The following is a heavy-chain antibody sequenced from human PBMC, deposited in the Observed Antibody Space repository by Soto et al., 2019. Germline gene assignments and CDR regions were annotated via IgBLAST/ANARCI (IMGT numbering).Heavy chain of an antibody. CDR3: ARHAQGYFSVFGY. Sequence: GESLKISCKGSGYSFSIYWIGWVRLMPGKGLEWMGVIYPGDSDTRYSPSFQGQITISADKSISTAYLQWSSLKASDTAMYYCARHAQGYFSVFGYWGQGTLVTVSS. CDR1: GYSFSIYW. J-gene: IGHJ4*02. CDR2: IYPGDSDT. V-gene: IGHV5-51*01. D-gene: IGHD3-10*02.